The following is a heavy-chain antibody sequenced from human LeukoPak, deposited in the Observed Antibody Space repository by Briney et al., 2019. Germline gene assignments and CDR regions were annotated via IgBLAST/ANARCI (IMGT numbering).Heavy chain of an antibody. D-gene: IGHD6-19*01. Sequence: SETLSLTCTVSGVSLSNHYWSWLRQPPGKGLEWIGWFYYSGGTYFNPSLGSRGTISADTSRNHLSLNLRSLTAADTAVYYCARHSSGWHFDSWGQGALVTVSS. V-gene: IGHV4-59*11. CDR1: GVSLSNHY. CDR3: ARHSSGWHFDS. CDR2: FYYSGGT. J-gene: IGHJ4*02.